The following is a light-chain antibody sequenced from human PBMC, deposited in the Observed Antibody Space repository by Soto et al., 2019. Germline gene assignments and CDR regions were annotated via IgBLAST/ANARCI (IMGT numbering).Light chain of an antibody. CDR2: DAS. CDR1: QSVSSY. Sequence: EIVLTQSPATLSSSPGEKATISCKASQSVSSYLAWYQQKPCQAPRLLIYDASNRATGIPARFSGSGPGTDFTLTISSLEPEDFAVYYCQQRSNWQITFGQGTRLEIK. J-gene: IGKJ5*01. CDR3: QQRSNWQIT. V-gene: IGKV3D-11*02.